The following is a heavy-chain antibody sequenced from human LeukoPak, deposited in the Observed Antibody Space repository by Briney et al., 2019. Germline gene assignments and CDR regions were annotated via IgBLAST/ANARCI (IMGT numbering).Heavy chain of an antibody. CDR2: IYSGGST. D-gene: IGHD3-3*01. CDR3: ASQSTISSFDY. CDR1: GFTVSSNY. V-gene: IGHV3-53*04. Sequence: PGGSLGLSCAASGFTVSSNYMSWVRQAPGKGLEWVSVIYSGGSTYYADSVKGRFTISRHNSKNTLYLQMNSLRAEDTAVYYCASQSTISSFDYWGQGTLVTVSS. J-gene: IGHJ4*02.